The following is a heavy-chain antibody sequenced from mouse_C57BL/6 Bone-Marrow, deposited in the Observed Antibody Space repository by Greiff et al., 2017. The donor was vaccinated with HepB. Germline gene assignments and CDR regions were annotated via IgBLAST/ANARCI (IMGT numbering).Heavy chain of an antibody. CDR3: ARLHYYGSSPAWFAY. Sequence: VQLQQSGPELVKPGASVKISCKASGYTFTDYYMNWVKQSHGKSLEWIGDINPNNGGTSYNQKFKGKATLTVDKSSSTAYMELRSLTSEDSAVYYCARLHYYGSSPAWFAYWGQGTLVTVSA. CDR1: GYTFTDYY. V-gene: IGHV1-26*01. CDR2: INPNNGGT. J-gene: IGHJ3*01. D-gene: IGHD1-1*01.